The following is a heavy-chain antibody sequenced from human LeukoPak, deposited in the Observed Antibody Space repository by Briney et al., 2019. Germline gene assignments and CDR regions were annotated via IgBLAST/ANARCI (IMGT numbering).Heavy chain of an antibody. CDR3: ARDRVIITMIVVVNPYYYYGMDV. CDR1: GFTFSSYA. J-gene: IGHJ6*02. D-gene: IGHD3-22*01. V-gene: IGHV3-30-3*01. CDR2: ISYDGSNK. Sequence: GGSLRLSCAASGFTFSSYAMHWVRQAPGKGLEWVAVISYDGSNKYYADSVKGRFTISRDNSKNTLYLQMNSLRAEDTAVYYCARDRVIITMIVVVNPYYYYGMDVWGQGTTVTVSS.